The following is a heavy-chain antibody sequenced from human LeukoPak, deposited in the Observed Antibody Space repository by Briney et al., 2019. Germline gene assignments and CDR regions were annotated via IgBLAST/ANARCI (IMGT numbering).Heavy chain of an antibody. CDR1: GYTFTAYY. D-gene: IGHD3-3*01. V-gene: IGHV1-2*02. J-gene: IGHJ4*02. Sequence: ASVKVSCKASGYTFTAYYMHWVRQAPGQGREWMGWINPNSGGTNYAQKFQGRVTMTRDTSISTAYMELSRLRSDDTAVYYCARVPRSYDFWSGYQTFDYWGQGTLVTVSS. CDR2: INPNSGGT. CDR3: ARVPRSYDFWSGYQTFDY.